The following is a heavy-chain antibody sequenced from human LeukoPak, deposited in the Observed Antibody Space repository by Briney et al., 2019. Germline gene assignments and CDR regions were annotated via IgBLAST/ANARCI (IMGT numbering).Heavy chain of an antibody. V-gene: IGHV5-51*01. D-gene: IGHD3-22*01. J-gene: IGHJ4*02. CDR1: GYSFTSYW. CDR3: ARXLTYYDSSGYCFDY. CDR2: IYPGDSDT. Sequence: GESLKISCKGSGYSFTSYWIGWVRQMPGKGLEWMGIIYPGDSDTRYSPSFQGQVTISADKSISTAYLQWSSLKASDTAMYYCARXLTYYDSSGYCFDYWGQGTLVTVSS.